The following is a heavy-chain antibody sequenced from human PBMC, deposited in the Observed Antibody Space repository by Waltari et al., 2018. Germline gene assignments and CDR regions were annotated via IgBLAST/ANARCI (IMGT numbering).Heavy chain of an antibody. CDR3: ARGTSIAARPRWFDP. CDR2: INPNSGCT. J-gene: IGHJ5*02. CDR1: GYTFPGYY. V-gene: IGHV1-2*06. D-gene: IGHD6-6*01. Sequence: QVQLVQSGAEVKKPGASVKVACKASGYTFPGYYLHWVRRAPGQGLEWMGRINPNSGCTNYAQKFQGRVTMTRDTSISTAYMELSRLRSDDTAVYYCARGTSIAARPRWFDPWGQGTLVTVSS.